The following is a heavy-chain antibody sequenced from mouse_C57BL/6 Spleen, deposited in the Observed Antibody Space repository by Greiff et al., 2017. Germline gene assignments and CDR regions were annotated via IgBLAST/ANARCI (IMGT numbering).Heavy chain of an antibody. Sequence: QVQLQQSGPELVKPGASVKISCKASGYAFSSSWMNWVKQRPGKGLEWIGRIYPGDGDTNYNGKFKGKATLTADKSSSTAYMQLSSLTSEDSAVYFCARSRSNYGFAYWGQGTLVTVSA. CDR1: GYAFSSSW. V-gene: IGHV1-82*01. D-gene: IGHD2-5*01. J-gene: IGHJ3*01. CDR2: IYPGDGDT. CDR3: ARSRSNYGFAY.